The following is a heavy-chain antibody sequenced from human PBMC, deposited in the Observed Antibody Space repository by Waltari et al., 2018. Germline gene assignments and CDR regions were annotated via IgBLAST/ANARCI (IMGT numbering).Heavy chain of an antibody. CDR2: ISYDGSNK. J-gene: IGHJ5*02. D-gene: IGHD2-8*02. CDR3: ARDEGPLVT. V-gene: IGHV3-30-3*01. CDR1: GFTFSSYA. Sequence: QVQLVESGGGVVQPGRSLRLSCAASGFTFSSYAMHWVRQAPGKGLEWVAVISYDGSNKYYADSGKGRFTISRDNSKNTLYLQMNSLRAEDTAVYYCARDEGPLVTWGQGTLVTVSS.